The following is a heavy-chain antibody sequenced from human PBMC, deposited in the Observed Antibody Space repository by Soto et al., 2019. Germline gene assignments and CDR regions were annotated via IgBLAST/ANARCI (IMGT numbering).Heavy chain of an antibody. J-gene: IGHJ4*02. D-gene: IGHD7-27*01. CDR3: AKKSLGTYFDY. V-gene: IGHV3-23*01. CDR1: GFSFGGHA. CDR2: ISGSGSST. Sequence: PGGSLRLSCEVSGFSFGGHAMTWVRQAPGKGLEWVSVISGSGSSTYYADSVKGRFTISRDNSKNTLYLQMNSLRAEDTAVYYCAKKSLGTYFDYWGQGTLVTVSS.